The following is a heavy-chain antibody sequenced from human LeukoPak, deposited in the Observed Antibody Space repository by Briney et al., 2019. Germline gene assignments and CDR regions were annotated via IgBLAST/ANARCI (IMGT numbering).Heavy chain of an antibody. D-gene: IGHD6-13*01. CDR2: IYPGDFDT. CDR3: IAAAGQPPFDY. J-gene: IGHJ4*02. Sequence: GESLKISCKGSGYSFTSYWIGWVRQMPGKGLEWMGIIYPGDFDTRYSPSFQGQVIISVDKSISTAYLQWSSLKASDTAMYYCIAAAGQPPFDYWGQGTLVTVSS. V-gene: IGHV5-51*01. CDR1: GYSFTSYW.